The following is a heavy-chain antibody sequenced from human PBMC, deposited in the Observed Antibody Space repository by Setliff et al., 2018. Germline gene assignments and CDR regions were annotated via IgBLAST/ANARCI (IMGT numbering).Heavy chain of an antibody. V-gene: IGHV4-59*10. D-gene: IGHD6-19*01. CDR1: GGSFSGYY. J-gene: IGHJ6*03. CDR3: AREQWLDPPGYYYMDV. CDR2: IYIGGSA. Sequence: KPSETLSLTCAVYGGSFSGYYWSWIRQPPGKGLEWIGHIYIGGSANYNPSLKSRVTMSIDTSKNQFSLKLNSVTAADMAVYYCAREQWLDPPGYYYMDVWAKGTTVTVS.